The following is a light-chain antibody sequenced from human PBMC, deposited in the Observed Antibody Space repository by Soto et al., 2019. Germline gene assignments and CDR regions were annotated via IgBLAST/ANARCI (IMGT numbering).Light chain of an antibody. CDR3: QQYYDLPSLT. CDR2: RAS. V-gene: IGKV1-39*01. CDR1: QTISTS. J-gene: IGKJ4*01. Sequence: IQMTQKQSSLSASVGDRVTISCRASQTISTSLNWYQQKPGTAPRLLIYRASSVKSGVPPRFSGSGSGRDFTLSISSLQSTDFAVYYCQQYYDLPSLTFGGVTNVAIK.